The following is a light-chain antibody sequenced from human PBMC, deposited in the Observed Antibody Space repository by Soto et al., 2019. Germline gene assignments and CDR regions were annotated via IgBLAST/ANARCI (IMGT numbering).Light chain of an antibody. J-gene: IGLJ1*01. V-gene: IGLV2-23*01. Sequence: LTQPASVSGSPGQSITISCTGTSSDVGSYNLVSWYQQHPGKAPKLMIYEGSKRPSGISSRFSGSKSGNTASLTISGLQAEDEADFYCCSYASSGTYVFGTGTKVTVL. CDR2: EGS. CDR3: CSYASSGTYV. CDR1: SSDVGSYNL.